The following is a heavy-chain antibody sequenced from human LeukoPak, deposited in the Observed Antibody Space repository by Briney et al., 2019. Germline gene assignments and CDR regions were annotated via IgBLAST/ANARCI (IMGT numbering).Heavy chain of an antibody. CDR2: IIPILGTA. CDR3: ASPGYCSGGSCYRGGFDY. Sequence: ASVKVSCKASGGTFSSYAISWVRQAPGQGLEWMGGIIPILGTANYAQKFQGRVTITTDESTSTAYMELSSLRSEDTAVYYCASPGYCSGGSCYRGGFDYWGQGTLVTVSS. CDR1: GGTFSSYA. J-gene: IGHJ4*02. V-gene: IGHV1-69*05. D-gene: IGHD2-15*01.